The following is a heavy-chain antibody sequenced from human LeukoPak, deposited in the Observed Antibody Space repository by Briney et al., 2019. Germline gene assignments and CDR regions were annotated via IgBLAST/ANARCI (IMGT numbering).Heavy chain of an antibody. CDR2: VNWSSATL. CDR3: ARPVSDFWSGFES. J-gene: IGHJ4*02. CDR1: GFTFDYYA. V-gene: IGHV3-9*01. Sequence: PGGSLRLSCAASGFTFDYYAMHWVRPAPGKGLEWAAGVNWSSATLVYVDAVKGRFTISRDSAKNSLYLQMNSLRPEDTGLYYCARPVSDFWSGFESWGQGTLVTVSS. D-gene: IGHD3-3*01.